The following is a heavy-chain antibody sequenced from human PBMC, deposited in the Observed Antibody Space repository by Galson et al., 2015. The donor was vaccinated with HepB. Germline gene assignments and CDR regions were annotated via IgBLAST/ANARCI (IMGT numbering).Heavy chain of an antibody. CDR1: GGSISSYY. V-gene: IGHV4-4*07. CDR2: IYTSGST. Sequence: LSLTCTVSGGSISSYYWSWIRQPAGKGLEWIGRIYTSGSTNYNPSLKSRVTMSVDTSKNQFSLKLSSVTAADTAVYYCAKGFVFGSGSLYWFDPWGQGTLVTVSS. J-gene: IGHJ5*02. D-gene: IGHD3-10*01. CDR3: AKGFVFGSGSLYWFDP.